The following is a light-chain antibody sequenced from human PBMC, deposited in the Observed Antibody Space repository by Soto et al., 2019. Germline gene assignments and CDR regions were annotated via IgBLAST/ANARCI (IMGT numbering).Light chain of an antibody. CDR3: SSFAGRNNYVV. V-gene: IGLV2-8*01. CDR1: SSDVGGYNY. CDR2: EVN. Sequence: QSALTQPPSASGSPGQSVTISCTGTSSDVGGYNYVSWYQQHPGKAPKLMSSEVNKRPSGVPDRFSASKSGNTASLTVSGLQADDEAVYYCSSFAGRNNYVVFGGGTQLTVL. J-gene: IGLJ2*01.